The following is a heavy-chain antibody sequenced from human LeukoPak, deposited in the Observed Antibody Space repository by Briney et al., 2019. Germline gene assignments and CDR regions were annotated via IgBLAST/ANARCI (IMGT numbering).Heavy chain of an antibody. V-gene: IGHV4-30-4*08. D-gene: IGHD2-2*01. CDR3: ARGFRGVVVVPADHFDY. Sequence: SQTLSLTCTVSGGSISSGDYYWSWIRQPPGKGLEWIGYIYYSGSTYYNPSLKSRVTISVDTSKNQFSLKLSSVTAADTAVYYCARGFRGVVVVPADHFDYWGQGTLVTVSS. CDR1: GGSISSGDYY. J-gene: IGHJ4*02. CDR2: IYYSGST.